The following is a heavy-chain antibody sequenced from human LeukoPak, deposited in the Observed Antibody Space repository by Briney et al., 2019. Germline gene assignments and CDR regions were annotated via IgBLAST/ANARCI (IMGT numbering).Heavy chain of an antibody. V-gene: IGHV4-34*01. D-gene: IGHD6-19*01. J-gene: IGHJ4*02. CDR1: GGSFSGYY. CDR2: INHSGST. Sequence: SETLSLTCAVYGGSFSGYYWSWIRQPPGKGLEWIGEINHSGSTNYNPSLKSRVTISVDTSKNQFSLKLSSVTAADTAVYYCARSSPGGWYNFDYWGQGTLVTVSS. CDR3: ARSSPGGWYNFDY.